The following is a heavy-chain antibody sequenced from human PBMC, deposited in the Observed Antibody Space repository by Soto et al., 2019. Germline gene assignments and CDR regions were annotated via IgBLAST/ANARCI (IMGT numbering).Heavy chain of an antibody. V-gene: IGHV4-31*03. CDR1: GGSINIGGSY. D-gene: IGHD2-15*01. CDR3: AKVKGGAVAAFDWFDP. J-gene: IGHJ5*02. CDR2: ISYSGTT. Sequence: QVQLQESGPGLVKPSQTLSLTCTVSGGSINIGGSYWTWIRQHPGRGLEWIGHISYSGTTYYNPSLKSRLTISIDRSKNDFSLSLTSGTAADTALYYCAKVKGGAVAAFDWFDPWGQGILVTVSS.